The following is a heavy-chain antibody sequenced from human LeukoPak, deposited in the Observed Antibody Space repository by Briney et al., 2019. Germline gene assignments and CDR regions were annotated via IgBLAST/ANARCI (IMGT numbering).Heavy chain of an antibody. D-gene: IGHD4-17*01. CDR3: TTVGYGDNTFDS. V-gene: IGHV3-15*01. CDR1: GFPFSRAW. J-gene: IGHJ4*02. Sequence: GGSLRLSCAVASGFPFSRAWMGWVRQAPGKGLEWVGRLKSKTDGGTTDYAAPVKGRFIISRDDSKNTLFLQMNSLKIEDTAVYYCTTVGYGDNTFDSWGQGTLVTVSS. CDR2: LKSKTDGGTT.